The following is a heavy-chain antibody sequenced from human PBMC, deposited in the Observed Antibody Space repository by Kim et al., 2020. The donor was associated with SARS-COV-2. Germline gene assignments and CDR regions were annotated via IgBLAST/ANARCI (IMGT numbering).Heavy chain of an antibody. J-gene: IGHJ4*02. Sequence: YYVDSVKGRFTISRDNAKNSLYLQMNNLRAEDTAIYYCARVGYSSGWYIGDWGQGTLVTVSS. CDR3: ARVGYSSGWYIGD. D-gene: IGHD6-19*01. V-gene: IGHV3-7*01.